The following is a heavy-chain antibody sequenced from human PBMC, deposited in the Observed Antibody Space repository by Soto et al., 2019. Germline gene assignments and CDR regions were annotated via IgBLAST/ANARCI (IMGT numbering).Heavy chain of an antibody. Sequence: ASGKVGCKASGYTFTSDDMHWVRQAPGQGREWMGIINPSGGSTSYAQKFQGRVTMTRDTSTSTVYMELGSLRSEHTAVYSCARDRNYGDEESWFDPWGEGTLVTVSS. V-gene: IGHV1-46*03. D-gene: IGHD4-17*01. CDR1: GYTFTSDD. J-gene: IGHJ5*02. CDR3: ARDRNYGDEESWFDP. CDR2: INPSGGST.